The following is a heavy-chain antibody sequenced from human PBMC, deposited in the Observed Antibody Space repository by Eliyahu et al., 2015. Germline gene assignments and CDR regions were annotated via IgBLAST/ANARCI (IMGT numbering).Heavy chain of an antibody. D-gene: IGHD1-14*01. V-gene: IGHV3-53*01. Sequence: EVQLVESGGGLIQPGXSLRLSCAXSDFXVSSTYMSWVRQPPGKGLEWVSIIYSGGATFYPDSVKGRFSISRDNSKNTLYLQMNSLRAEDTAVYYCARARRKTFFDYWGQGTLVTVSS. CDR3: ARARRKTFFDY. J-gene: IGHJ4*02. CDR1: DFXVSSTY. CDR2: IYSGGAT.